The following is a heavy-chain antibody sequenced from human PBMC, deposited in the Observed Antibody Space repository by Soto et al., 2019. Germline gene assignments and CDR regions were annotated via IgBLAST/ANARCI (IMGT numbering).Heavy chain of an antibody. D-gene: IGHD2-2*01. V-gene: IGHV4-30-2*01. Sequence: PSETLSLTCAVSGGSISSGGYSLSWIRQPPGKGLEWIGYIYHSGSTYYNPSLKSRVTISVDRSKNQFSLKLSSVTAADTAVYYCARVNRVPAGQYYYYGMDVWGQGTTVTVSS. CDR2: IYHSGST. CDR3: ARVNRVPAGQYYYYGMDV. CDR1: GGSISSGGYS. J-gene: IGHJ6*02.